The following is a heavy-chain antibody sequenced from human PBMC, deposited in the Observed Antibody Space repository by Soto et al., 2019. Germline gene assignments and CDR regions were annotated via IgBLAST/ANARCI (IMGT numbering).Heavy chain of an antibody. CDR2: ISYDGSNK. Sequence: QVQLVESGGGVVQPGRSLRLSCAASGFTFSSYGMHWVRQAPGKGLEWVAVISYDGSNKYYADSVKGRFTISRDNSKNTLYLQLNSLRAEDTAVYYCANTGPNYGMDVWGQGTTVTVSS. CDR3: ANTGPNYGMDV. V-gene: IGHV3-30*18. J-gene: IGHJ6*02. CDR1: GFTFSSYG.